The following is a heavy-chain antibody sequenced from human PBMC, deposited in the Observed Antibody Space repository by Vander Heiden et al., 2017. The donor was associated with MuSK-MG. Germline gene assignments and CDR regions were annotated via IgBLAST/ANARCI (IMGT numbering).Heavy chain of an antibody. D-gene: IGHD5-12*01. V-gene: IGHV5-51*01. CDR3: GRRKGMATISPYGY. CDR1: GSSFGTYW. CDR2: INPGDADT. Sequence: EVQLVQSGAEVKKPGESLKISCKGSGSSFGTYWIGWVRQMPGKGLEWMGIINPGDADTRSSPSFQGQVTISADKSTITAHLQWSSLQPSDTAMYYCGRRKGMATISPYGYWGDGRLVTVS. J-gene: IGHJ4*01.